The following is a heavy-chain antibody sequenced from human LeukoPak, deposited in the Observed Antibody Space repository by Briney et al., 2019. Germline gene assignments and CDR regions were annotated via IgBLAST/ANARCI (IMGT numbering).Heavy chain of an antibody. J-gene: IGHJ4*02. CDR1: GFTFSSNG. CDR2: ISYDGRNK. CDR3: AKERYLLDY. V-gene: IGHV3-30*18. Sequence: GKSLRHSCAASGFTFSSNGMHWVRQAPGKGLEWVALISYDGRNKYYADSVKGRFTISRDNSKNTLYLQMNSLRPEDTAVYYCAKERYLLDYWGQGTRVTVSS. D-gene: IGHD2-15*01.